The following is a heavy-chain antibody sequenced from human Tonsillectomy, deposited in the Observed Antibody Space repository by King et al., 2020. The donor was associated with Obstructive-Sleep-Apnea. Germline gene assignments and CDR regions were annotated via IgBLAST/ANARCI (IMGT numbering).Heavy chain of an antibody. CDR2: LSGSDGST. CDR1: GFTFRNYA. Sequence: VQLVESGGGLVQPGGSLRLSCAVSGFTFRNYAMNWVRQAPGKGLEWVSTLSGSDGSTYYADSVKGRFTISRDNSKNTLYLQMNSLRVEDTAEYYCAKVSRDGGIVEVPTAKEYYNYYYDLDVWGQGTTVTVSS. D-gene: IGHD2-2*01. J-gene: IGHJ6*02. V-gene: IGHV3-23*04. CDR3: AKVSRDGGIVEVPTAKEYYNYYYDLDV.